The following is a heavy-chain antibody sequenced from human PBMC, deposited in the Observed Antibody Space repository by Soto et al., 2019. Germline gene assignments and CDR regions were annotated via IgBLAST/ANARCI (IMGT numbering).Heavy chain of an antibody. V-gene: IGHV4-39*01. CDR3: ASHPGIVASFWFDP. D-gene: IGHD3-10*01. J-gene: IGHJ5*02. CDR2: IYYSGST. Sequence: QLQLQESGPGLVKPSETLSLTCTVSGGSISSSSYYWGWIRQPPGKGLEWIGSIYYSGSTYYNPSLKSRVTISVDTSKNQFSLKLSSVTAADTAVYYCASHPGIVASFWFDPWGQGTLVTVSS. CDR1: GGSISSSSYY.